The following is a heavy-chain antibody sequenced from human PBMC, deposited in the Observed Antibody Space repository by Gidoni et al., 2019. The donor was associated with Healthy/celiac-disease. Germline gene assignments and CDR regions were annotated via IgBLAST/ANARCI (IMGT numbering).Heavy chain of an antibody. CDR3: AKDKPNRYCGGDCYSGYFDY. Sequence: EVQLVESGGVVVQPGGSLRLSCAASGFTFDDYPMHWVRQAPGKGLEWVSLISWDGGSTYYADSVKGRFTISRDNSKNSLYLQMNSLRTEDTALYYCAKDKPNRYCGGDCYSGYFDYWGQGTLVTVSS. V-gene: IGHV3-43*01. J-gene: IGHJ4*02. D-gene: IGHD2-21*01. CDR1: GFTFDDYP. CDR2: ISWDGGST.